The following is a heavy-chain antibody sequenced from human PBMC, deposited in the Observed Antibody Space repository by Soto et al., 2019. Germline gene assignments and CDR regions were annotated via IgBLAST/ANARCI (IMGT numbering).Heavy chain of an antibody. V-gene: IGHV3-30-3*01. Sequence: QVQLMESGGGVVQPGRSLRLSCAASGFTFSSYAMHWVRQAPGKGLEWVAVISYDGSNKYYADSVKGRFTISRDNSKNTLYLQMNSLRAEDTAVYYCARAEGQMYYFDYWGQGTLVTVSS. CDR3: ARAEGQMYYFDY. CDR2: ISYDGSNK. CDR1: GFTFSSYA. J-gene: IGHJ4*02.